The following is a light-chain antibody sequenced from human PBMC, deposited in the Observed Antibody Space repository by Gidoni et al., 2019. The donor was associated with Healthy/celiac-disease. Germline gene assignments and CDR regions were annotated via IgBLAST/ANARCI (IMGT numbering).Light chain of an antibody. V-gene: IGLV3-25*03. CDR1: ALPKQY. CDR3: QSADSSGTRV. CDR2: KGS. Sequence: SYELTQPPSVSVSPGQTARITCSGDALPKQYAYWYQQKPGQAPVLVIYKGSERPSGIPERFSGSSSGTTVTLTISGVQAEDEADYYCQSADSSGTRVFGGGTKLTVL. J-gene: IGLJ3*02.